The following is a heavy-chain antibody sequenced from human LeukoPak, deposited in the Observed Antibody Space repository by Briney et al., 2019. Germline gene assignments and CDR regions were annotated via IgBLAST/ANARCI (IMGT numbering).Heavy chain of an antibody. Sequence: PGGSLRLSCAASGFTLSSYMMSWVRQAPGKGLEWVSGISGSAVGTFYSDSVRGRFTISRDSPKNTLYLQMNSLRVEDTAVYYCTKDPLDYWGQGTLVTVSS. CDR3: TKDPLDY. CDR2: ISGSAVGT. J-gene: IGHJ4*02. CDR1: GFTLSSYM. V-gene: IGHV3-23*01.